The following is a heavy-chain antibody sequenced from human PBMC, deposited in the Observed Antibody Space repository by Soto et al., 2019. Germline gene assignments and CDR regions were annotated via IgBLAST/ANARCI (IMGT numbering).Heavy chain of an antibody. D-gene: IGHD1-1*01. V-gene: IGHV1-24*01. Sequence: QVQLVQSGAEVKKPGASVKVSCKVSGYTLTELSMHWVRQAPGKGPEWMGGFDPEDGETIYAQKFQGRVTMTEATSTDTAYMELSSLRSEDTAVYYCATSAWNDKGFDYWGQGTLVTVSS. CDR1: GYTLTELS. J-gene: IGHJ4*02. CDR3: ATSAWNDKGFDY. CDR2: FDPEDGET.